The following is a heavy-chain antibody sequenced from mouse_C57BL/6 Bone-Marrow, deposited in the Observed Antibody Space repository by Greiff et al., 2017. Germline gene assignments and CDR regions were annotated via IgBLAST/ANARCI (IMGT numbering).Heavy chain of an antibody. Sequence: EVMLVESGGGLVQPGGSLKLSCAASGFTFSDYYMYWVRQTPEKRLEWVAYISNGGGSTYYPDTVKGRFTISSDNAKNTLYLQMSRLKSEDTAMYYCARVHYDHVSNYYAMDYWGQGTSVTVSS. D-gene: IGHD1-2*01. V-gene: IGHV5-12*01. CDR3: ARVHYDHVSNYYAMDY. CDR1: GFTFSDYY. CDR2: ISNGGGST. J-gene: IGHJ4*01.